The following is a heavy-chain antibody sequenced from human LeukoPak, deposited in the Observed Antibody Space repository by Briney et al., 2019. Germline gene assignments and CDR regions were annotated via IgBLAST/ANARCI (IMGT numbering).Heavy chain of an antibody. CDR1: GFTFSSYE. D-gene: IGHD3-3*01. J-gene: IGHJ6*02. V-gene: IGHV3-48*03. Sequence: GGSLRLSCAASGFTFSSYEMNWVRQAPGKGLEWVSYISSSGSTIYYADSVKGRFTISRDNAKNSLYLQMNSLRAEDTAAYYCASGSNYDFWSGYPPGYGMDVWGQGTTVTVSS. CDR2: ISSSGSTI. CDR3: ASGSNYDFWSGYPPGYGMDV.